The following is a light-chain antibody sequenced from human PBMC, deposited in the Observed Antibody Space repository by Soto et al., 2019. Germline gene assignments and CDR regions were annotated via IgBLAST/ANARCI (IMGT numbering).Light chain of an antibody. CDR1: QSVTSSN. CDR3: QQRDDWPLT. CDR2: GAS. J-gene: IGKJ4*01. Sequence: EIVLTQSPGTLSLSPGERATLSCRASQSVTSSNLAWYQQKAGQAPRLLMHGASSRATGVPARFSGSGSGTDFTLTISSLEPEDFAVYYCQQRDDWPLTFGGGTKVDIK. V-gene: IGKV3-11*01.